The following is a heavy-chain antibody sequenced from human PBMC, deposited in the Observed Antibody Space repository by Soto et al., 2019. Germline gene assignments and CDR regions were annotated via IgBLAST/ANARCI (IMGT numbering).Heavy chain of an antibody. CDR1: GFTFSDYA. V-gene: IGHV3-23*01. CDR2: ISAGGST. J-gene: IGHJ4*02. Sequence: VGSLRLSCTASGFTFSDYAMSWVRQPPGKGLEWVSVISAGGSTYYADPVKGRFTVSRANSKNTLYLQMNSLRAEDTAVYYCANVPIWCSSTSCYTEGFDYWGQGTLVTVSS. D-gene: IGHD2-2*02. CDR3: ANVPIWCSSTSCYTEGFDY.